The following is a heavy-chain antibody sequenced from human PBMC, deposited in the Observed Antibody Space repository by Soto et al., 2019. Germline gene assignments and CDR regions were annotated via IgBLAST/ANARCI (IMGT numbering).Heavy chain of an antibody. CDR2: ISGYNGKT. Sequence: QVQLVQSGGEVRKPGASVTVSCKASGYTFTSYGISWVREAPGQGLEWMGWISGYNGKTNYAQKVQDRVTMTTDTSTSTVYLELRSLRFDDTAVYYCASEGDVPYYYYEMDVWGQGTTVTVSS. CDR1: GYTFTSYG. V-gene: IGHV1-18*01. D-gene: IGHD2-21*02. J-gene: IGHJ6*02. CDR3: ASEGDVPYYYYEMDV.